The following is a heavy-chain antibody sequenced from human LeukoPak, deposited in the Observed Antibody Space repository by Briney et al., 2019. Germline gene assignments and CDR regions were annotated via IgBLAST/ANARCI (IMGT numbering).Heavy chain of an antibody. D-gene: IGHD2-2*03. Sequence: GESLKISCKVSRYSFTDFWIGWVRQMPGKGLEWMGIIWPGDSDTRYSSSFQGQVIISADKSISTAYLQWRSLKASDTAIYYCARLGYCSSTSCKRGGFDDWGQGTLVTVSS. J-gene: IGHJ4*02. CDR1: RYSFTDFW. CDR3: ARLGYCSSTSCKRGGFDD. V-gene: IGHV5-51*01. CDR2: IWPGDSDT.